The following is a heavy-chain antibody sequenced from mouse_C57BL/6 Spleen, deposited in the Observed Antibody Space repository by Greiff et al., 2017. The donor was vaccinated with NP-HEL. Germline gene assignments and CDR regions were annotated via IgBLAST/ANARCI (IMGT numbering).Heavy chain of an antibody. J-gene: IGHJ2*01. Sequence: EVKLVESGGGLVQPGGSLSLSCAASGFTFTDYYMSWVRQPPGKALEWLGFIRNKANGYTTEYSASVKGRFTISRANSQSILYLQMNALRAEDSATYYCARYTTGTVFDYWGQGTTLTVSS. CDR2: IRNKANGYTT. D-gene: IGHD4-1*02. CDR3: ARYTTGTVFDY. CDR1: GFTFTDYY. V-gene: IGHV7-3*01.